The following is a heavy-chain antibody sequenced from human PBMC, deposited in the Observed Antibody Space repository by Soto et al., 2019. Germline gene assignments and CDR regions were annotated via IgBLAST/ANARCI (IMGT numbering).Heavy chain of an antibody. CDR3: ARRNVDSGYDPLLKYYFDY. J-gene: IGHJ4*02. V-gene: IGHV4-39*01. D-gene: IGHD5-12*01. CDR2: IYYSGST. Sequence: PSETLSLTCTVSGGSISSSSYYWGWIRQPPGKGLEWIGSIYYSGSTYYNPSLKSRVTISVDTSKNQFSLKLSSVTAADTAVYYCARRNVDSGYDPLLKYYFDYCGQGTMVTVYS. CDR1: GGSISSSSYY.